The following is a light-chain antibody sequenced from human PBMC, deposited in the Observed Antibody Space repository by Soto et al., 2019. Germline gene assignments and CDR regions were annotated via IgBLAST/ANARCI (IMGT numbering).Light chain of an antibody. J-gene: IGLJ2*01. CDR1: TGAVTSGYY. Sequence: QAVVTQEPSLTVSPGGTVTLTCASSTGAVTSGYYPNWFQQKPGQAPRALIYSTSNKHYWTPARSSGSLLGGKAALTLSGVQPEDEAQYYCLLYYGGAQVFGGGTKLTVL. CDR2: STS. CDR3: LLYYGGAQV. V-gene: IGLV7-43*01.